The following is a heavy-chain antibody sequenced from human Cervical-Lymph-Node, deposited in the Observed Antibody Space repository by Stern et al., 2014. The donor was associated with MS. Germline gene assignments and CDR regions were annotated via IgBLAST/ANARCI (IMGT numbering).Heavy chain of an antibody. J-gene: IGHJ4*02. CDR2: IVPLFGTA. V-gene: IGHV1-69*06. CDR1: GDTFINYA. CDR3: ARELASSAHPFDY. Sequence: VQLVQSGAEVKKPGSSVKVSCKTFGDTFINYAVSWVRQAPGLGLEWMGGIVPLFGTATYARKFRNSITLTADKSTNTTFMELRSLRFEDTAVYYCARELASSAHPFDYWGQGTLLTVSS.